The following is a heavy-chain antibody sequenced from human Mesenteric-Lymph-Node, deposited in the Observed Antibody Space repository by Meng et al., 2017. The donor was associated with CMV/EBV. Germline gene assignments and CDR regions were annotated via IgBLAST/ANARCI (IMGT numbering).Heavy chain of an antibody. CDR3: ARGRTPTDY. CDR1: GGSISSSSYY. J-gene: IGHJ4*02. V-gene: IGHV4-39*07. Sequence: SETLSLTCTVSGGSISSSSYYWGWIRQPPGKGLEWIGSIYYSGSTYYNPSLKSRVTISVDTSKNQFSLKLSSVTTADTAVYYCARGRTPTDYWGQGTLVTVSS. CDR2: IYYSGST.